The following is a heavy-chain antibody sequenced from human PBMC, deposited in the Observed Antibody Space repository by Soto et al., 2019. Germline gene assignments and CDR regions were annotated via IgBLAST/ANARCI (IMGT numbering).Heavy chain of an antibody. J-gene: IGHJ5*02. CDR2: IYRSGSS. CDR1: GGSISGHY. V-gene: IGHV4-4*07. Sequence: PSETLSLTCTVSGGSISGHYWSWIRQPAGKGPEWIGRIYRSGSSNYNPSFKSRVTLSIDTSKNQFSLKMKSVTAADTAVYYCARDSQIWFDPWGQGTLVTVSS. CDR3: ARDSQIWFDP.